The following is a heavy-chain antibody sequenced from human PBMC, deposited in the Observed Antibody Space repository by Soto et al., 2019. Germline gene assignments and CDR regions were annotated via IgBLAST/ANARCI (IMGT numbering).Heavy chain of an antibody. V-gene: IGHV3-48*02. CDR1: GFTFSSHS. CDR2: IDSSGNSI. D-gene: IGHD6-13*01. Sequence: EVHLVESGGGLVQPGGSLRLSCSSSGFTFSSHSMNWVRQAPGKGLEWVARIDSSGNSIYYADSVKGRFAVSRDNANSSLFLQMNSLRDEDTAVYYCARLQLVDWFVINIDLYRMDVWGQGTTVVVSS. CDR3: ARLQLVDWFVINIDLYRMDV. J-gene: IGHJ6*02.